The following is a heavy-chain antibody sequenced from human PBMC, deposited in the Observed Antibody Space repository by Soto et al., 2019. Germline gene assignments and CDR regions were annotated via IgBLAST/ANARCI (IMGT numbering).Heavy chain of an antibody. CDR3: ARALSSGYYGSGAYYYYGMDV. J-gene: IGHJ6*02. CDR2: ISSSSSYI. V-gene: IGHV3-21*01. Sequence: GGSLRLSCAASGFTFSSYSMNRVRQAPGKGLEWVSSISSSSSYIYYADSVKGRFTISRDTAKNSLYLQMNSLRAEDTAVYYCARALSSGYYGSGAYYYYGMDVWGQGTTVTVSS. CDR1: GFTFSSYS. D-gene: IGHD3-10*01.